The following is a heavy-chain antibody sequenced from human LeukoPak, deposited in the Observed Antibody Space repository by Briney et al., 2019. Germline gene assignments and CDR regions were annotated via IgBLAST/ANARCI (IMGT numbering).Heavy chain of an antibody. CDR2: INPNSGGT. V-gene: IGHV1-2*02. CDR3: EIKGGWFYYFDY. Sequence: ASVKVSCKASGYTFTGYYMHWVRQAPGQGLEWMGWINPNSGGTNYAQKFQGRVTMTRDTSISTAYMELSRLRSDDTAVYYCEIKGGWFYYFDYWGQGTLVTVSS. J-gene: IGHJ4*02. CDR1: GYTFTGYY. D-gene: IGHD2-15*01.